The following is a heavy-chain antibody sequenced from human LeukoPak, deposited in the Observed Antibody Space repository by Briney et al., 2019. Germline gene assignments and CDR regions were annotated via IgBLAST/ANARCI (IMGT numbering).Heavy chain of an antibody. J-gene: IGHJ3*02. V-gene: IGHV4-30-4*01. CDR1: GGSISSGDYY. CDR2: IYYSGST. Sequence: SETLSLTCTVSGGSISSGDYYWSWIRQPPGKGLEWIGYIYYSGSTYYNPSLKSRVTISVDTSKNQFSLKLSSVTAADTAVYYCARKTRGFSALDIWGQGTMVTVSS. CDR3: ARKTRGFSALDI. D-gene: IGHD1-14*01.